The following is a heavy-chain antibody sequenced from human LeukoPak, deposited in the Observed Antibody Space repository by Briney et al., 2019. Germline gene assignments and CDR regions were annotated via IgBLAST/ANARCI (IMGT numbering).Heavy chain of an antibody. Sequence: SVKVSCKASGGTFSSYAISWVRQAPGQGLEWMGRIIPIFGTANYAQKFQGRVTITTDESTSTAYMELSSLRSEDTAVYYCASQLLAAHWFDPWGQATLVTVSS. CDR2: IIPIFGTA. CDR1: GGTFSSYA. V-gene: IGHV1-69*05. D-gene: IGHD6-13*01. J-gene: IGHJ5*02. CDR3: ASQLLAAHWFDP.